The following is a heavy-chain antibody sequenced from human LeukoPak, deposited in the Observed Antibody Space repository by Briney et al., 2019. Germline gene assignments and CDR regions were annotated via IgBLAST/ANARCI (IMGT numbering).Heavy chain of an antibody. CDR1: GFTFSSYG. Sequence: GGSLRLSCAASGFTFSSYGMHWVRQAPGKGLEWVAVISDDGSNKYYADFVKGRFTISRDNSKNILYLQLNSLRAEDTAVYYCAKPPLLETVSTMYWGQGTLVTVSS. CDR2: ISDDGSNK. CDR3: AKPPLLETVSTMY. V-gene: IGHV3-30*18. J-gene: IGHJ4*02. D-gene: IGHD5/OR15-5a*01.